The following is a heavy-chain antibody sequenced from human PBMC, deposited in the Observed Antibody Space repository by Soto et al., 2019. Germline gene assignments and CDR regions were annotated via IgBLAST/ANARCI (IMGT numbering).Heavy chain of an antibody. D-gene: IGHD1-1*01. V-gene: IGHV3-33*01. CDR3: ATELNDMQAFDI. Sequence: QVQLVESGGGVVQPGRSLRFSCVASGFTFSTYGMHWVRQAPGKGLEWVAMTWYDESHKYYADSVKDRFTISRDNSKNTLYLQMNSLRDEDSAVYYCATELNDMQAFDIWGQGTMVTVSS. CDR1: GFTFSTYG. J-gene: IGHJ3*02. CDR2: TWYDESHK.